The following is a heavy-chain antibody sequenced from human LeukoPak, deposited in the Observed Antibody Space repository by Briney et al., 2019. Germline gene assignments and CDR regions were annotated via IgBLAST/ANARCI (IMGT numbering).Heavy chain of an antibody. D-gene: IGHD3-10*01. J-gene: IGHJ4*02. CDR3: ATGGSGSSPFDY. Sequence: ASVTVSCKASGGTFISYAISWVRQAPGKGLEWMGGIDPEDGETIYAQKFQGRVTMTEDTSTDTAYMELSSLRSEDTAVYYCATGGSGSSPFDYWGQGTLVTVSS. V-gene: IGHV1-24*01. CDR1: GGTFISYA. CDR2: IDPEDGET.